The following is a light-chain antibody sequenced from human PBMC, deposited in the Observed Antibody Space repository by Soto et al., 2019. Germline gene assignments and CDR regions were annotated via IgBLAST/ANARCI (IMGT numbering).Light chain of an antibody. CDR1: QIVSTY. CDR3: QQTSSSPWT. CDR2: AAS. Sequence: DILMTQSPSSLSASIGDRVTISCRTSQIVSTYLNWYQHKPGRGPTLLIYAASSLQSGVPSRFSGSGSGTDFTLTIGSLQPEDFATYYCQQTSSSPWTFGQGTKVEIK. V-gene: IGKV1-39*01. J-gene: IGKJ1*01.